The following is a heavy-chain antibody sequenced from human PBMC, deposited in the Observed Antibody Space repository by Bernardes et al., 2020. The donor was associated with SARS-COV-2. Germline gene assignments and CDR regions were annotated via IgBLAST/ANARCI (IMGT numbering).Heavy chain of an antibody. CDR2: INPNTGGT. V-gene: IGHV1-2*02. CDR3: ARTRTTISTTGIPVDY. Sequence: ASVKVSCKASGYTFTDYFIHWVRQAPGQRLEWMGWINPNTGGTNYVQKFQGRVTMTRDTSITTAYMELSWLGFDDTAIYYCARTRTTISTTGIPVDYWGQGTLVTVSS. D-gene: IGHD2-21*02. CDR1: GYTFTDYF. J-gene: IGHJ4*02.